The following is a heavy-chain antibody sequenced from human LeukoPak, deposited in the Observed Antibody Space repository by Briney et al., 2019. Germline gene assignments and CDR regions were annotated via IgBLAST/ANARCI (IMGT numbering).Heavy chain of an antibody. Sequence: ASVKVSCKASGYTFTNYAVHWVRQAPGQRLEWMGWINAGNGKTNYSQRFQGRVTLTRDTSASTVYMELRSLRSEDTAVYYCARGGSGSYVEFDYWGQGTLVTVSS. V-gene: IGHV1-3*01. D-gene: IGHD1-26*01. CDR2: INAGNGKT. CDR1: GYTFTNYA. J-gene: IGHJ4*02. CDR3: ARGGSGSYVEFDY.